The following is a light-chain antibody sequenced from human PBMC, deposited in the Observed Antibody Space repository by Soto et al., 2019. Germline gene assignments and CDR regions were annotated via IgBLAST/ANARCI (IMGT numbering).Light chain of an antibody. CDR3: SSYTTSSTRV. CDR1: SSDIGIYKY. V-gene: IGLV2-14*01. J-gene: IGLJ1*01. CDR2: EVT. Sequence: LTQPASVSGSPGQSIAISCTGSSSDIGIYKYVSWYQQHPGKVPKLIIYEVTNRPSGVSNRFSGSKSGNTASLTISGLQAEDEADYYCSSYTTSSTRVFGPGTKVTVL.